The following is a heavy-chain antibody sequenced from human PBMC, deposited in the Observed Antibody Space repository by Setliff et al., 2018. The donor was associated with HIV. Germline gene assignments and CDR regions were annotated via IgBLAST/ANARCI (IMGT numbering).Heavy chain of an antibody. CDR3: VKVACGGGICYLWYYYMDV. V-gene: IGHV3-64D*09. Sequence: GSLRLSCSASGFTFSSYAMHWVRQAPGKGLQYVSAISSNGATTYYADSVKGRFTISRDNSKNTLYLQMSSLRPEDTAVYYCVKVACGGGICYLWYYYMDVWGKGTTVTVS. J-gene: IGHJ6*03. D-gene: IGHD2-15*01. CDR2: ISSNGATT. CDR1: GFTFSSYA.